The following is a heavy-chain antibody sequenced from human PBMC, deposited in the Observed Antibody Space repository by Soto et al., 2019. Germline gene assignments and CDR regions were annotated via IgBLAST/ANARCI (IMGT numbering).Heavy chain of an antibody. J-gene: IGHJ6*02. D-gene: IGHD6-13*01. CDR3: ARGREAAAGTYYCYGMDV. CDR2: IIPIFGTA. Sequence: QVQLVQSGAEVKKPGSSVKVSCKASGGTFSSYAISWVRQAPGQGLEWMGGIIPIFGTANYAQKFQGRVTITADKSTSTAYMELSSLRSEDTAVYYCARGREAAAGTYYCYGMDVWGQGTTVTVSS. V-gene: IGHV1-69*06. CDR1: GGTFSSYA.